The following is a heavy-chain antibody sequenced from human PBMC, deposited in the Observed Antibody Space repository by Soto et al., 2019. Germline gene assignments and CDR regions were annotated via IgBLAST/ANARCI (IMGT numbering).Heavy chain of an antibody. V-gene: IGHV4-59*01. CDR2: IYYSGST. J-gene: IGHJ5*02. CDR3: ARYYDFWSGYYTGGWFDP. Sequence: NPSETLSLTCTVSGGSISSYYWSWIRQPPGKGLEWIGYIYYSGSTNYNPSLKSRVTISVDTSKNQFSLKLSSVTAADTAVYYCARYYDFWSGYYTGGWFDPWGQGTLVTVSS. CDR1: GGSISSYY. D-gene: IGHD3-3*01.